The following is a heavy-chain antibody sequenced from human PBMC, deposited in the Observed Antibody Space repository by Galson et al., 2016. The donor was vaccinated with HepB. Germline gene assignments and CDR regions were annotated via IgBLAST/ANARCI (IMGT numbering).Heavy chain of an antibody. Sequence: SETLSLTCTVSGGSISSYSWSWIRQPPGKGLEWIGYIFSSGSTNYNPSLKRRVTISVDTSKNQFSLKLSSVTAADTAVYYCARGNLLGGVYFDYGGQGTLVTVSS. V-gene: IGHV4-59*01. J-gene: IGHJ4*02. CDR2: IFSSGST. D-gene: IGHD3-16*01. CDR3: ARGNLLGGVYFDY. CDR1: GGSISSYS.